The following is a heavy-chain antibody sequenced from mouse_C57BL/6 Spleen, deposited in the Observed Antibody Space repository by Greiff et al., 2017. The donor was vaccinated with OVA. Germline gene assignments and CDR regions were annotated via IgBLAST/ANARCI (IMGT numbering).Heavy chain of an antibody. D-gene: IGHD2-4*01. CDR1: GYAFSSYW. CDR2: IYPGDGDT. J-gene: IGHJ4*01. Sequence: VQLQQSGAELVKPGASVKISCKASGYAFSSYWMNWVKQRPGTGLEWIGQIYPGDGDTNYNGKCKGKATLTADKSSSTAYMQRSSLTSEDSAVYVCARGMITTTIRDAMDYWGQGTSVTVSS. V-gene: IGHV1-80*01. CDR3: ARGMITTTIRDAMDY.